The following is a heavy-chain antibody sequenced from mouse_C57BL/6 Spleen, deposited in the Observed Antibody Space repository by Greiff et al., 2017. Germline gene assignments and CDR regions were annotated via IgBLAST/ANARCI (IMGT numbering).Heavy chain of an antibody. CDR2: IYPGDGDT. CDR1: GYAFSSSW. Sequence: VQLKQSGPELVKPGASVKISCKASGYAFSSSWMNWVKQRPGKGLEWIGRIYPGDGDTNYNGKFKGKATLTADKSSSTAYMQLSSLTSEDSAVYFCAKAYYSSNYAMDYWGQGTSVTVSS. V-gene: IGHV1-82*01. J-gene: IGHJ4*01. D-gene: IGHD2-5*01. CDR3: AKAYYSSNYAMDY.